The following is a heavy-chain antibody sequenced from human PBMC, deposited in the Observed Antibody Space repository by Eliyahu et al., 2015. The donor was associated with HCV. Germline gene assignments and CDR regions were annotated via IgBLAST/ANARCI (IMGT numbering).Heavy chain of an antibody. CDR1: GFSFSNAW. Sequence: EVQLVESGGGLVKPGGSLXLSCAGAGFSFSNAWMSWVRQAPGKGLGWVGRIKSNADGGTVDYAAPVKGRFTISRDDSRNTLYLQLNSLKIEDTGVYYCTLFHWNYNDAFDIWGQGTNITVSS. V-gene: IGHV3-15*01. J-gene: IGHJ3*02. CDR2: IKSNADGGTV. CDR3: TLFHWNYNDAFDI. D-gene: IGHD1-7*01.